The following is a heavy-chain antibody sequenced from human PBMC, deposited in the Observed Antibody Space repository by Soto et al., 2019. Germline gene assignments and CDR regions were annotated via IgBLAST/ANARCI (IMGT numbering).Heavy chain of an antibody. D-gene: IGHD1-26*01. CDR3: ARASRSYISFDY. CDR2: IYHSGST. V-gene: IGHV4-4*02. CDR1: GGSTRSSNW. Sequence: PSETLSLTCAVSGGSTRSSNWWSWVRQPPGKGLEWIGEIYHSGSTNYNPSLKSRVTISVDKSKNQFSLKLSSVTAADTAVYYCARASRSYISFDYWDQATRVTVAS. J-gene: IGHJ4*02.